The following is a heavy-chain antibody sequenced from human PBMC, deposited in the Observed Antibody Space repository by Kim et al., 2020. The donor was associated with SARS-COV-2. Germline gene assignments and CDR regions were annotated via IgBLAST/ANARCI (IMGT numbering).Heavy chain of an antibody. CDR1: GGSISSSNW. D-gene: IGHD3-16*02. Sequence: SETLSLTCAVSGGSISSSNWWSWVRQPPGKGLEWIGEIYHSGSTNYNPSLKSRVTISVDKSKNQFSLKLSSVTAADTVVYYCARDYYDYVWGSYRQYYFDYWGQGTLVTVSS. CDR2: IYHSGST. V-gene: IGHV4-4*02. CDR3: ARDYYDYVWGSYRQYYFDY. J-gene: IGHJ4*02.